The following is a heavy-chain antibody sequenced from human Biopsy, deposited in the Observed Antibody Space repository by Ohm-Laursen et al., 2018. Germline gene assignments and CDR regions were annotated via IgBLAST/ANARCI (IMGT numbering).Heavy chain of an antibody. CDR1: GGSISSDY. V-gene: IGHV4-4*07. J-gene: IGHJ6*02. CDR3: ARATNSTGWPYYYFYGMDV. D-gene: IGHD2/OR15-2a*01. CDR2: IYSNGNT. Sequence: SDTLSLTCTVSGGSISSDYWSWVRQPAGKGLEWIGRIYSNGNTNYNPSLKSRVTISVDTSKNQFSLRLNSVTAADTAVYYCARATNSTGWPYYYFYGMDVWGQGTTVTVSS.